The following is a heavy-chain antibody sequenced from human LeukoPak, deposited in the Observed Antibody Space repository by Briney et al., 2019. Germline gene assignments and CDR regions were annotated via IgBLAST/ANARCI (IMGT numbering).Heavy chain of an antibody. Sequence: SETLSLTCTVSGGSISSYYWSWIRQPPGKGLEWIGYIYYSGSTNYNPSLKSRVTMSVDTWKNQFSLSLSSVTAADTAVYYCASIAAADYFDYWGQGTLGTVSS. CDR1: GGSISSYY. V-gene: IGHV4-59*01. J-gene: IGHJ4*02. CDR2: IYYSGST. CDR3: ASIAAADYFDY. D-gene: IGHD6-13*01.